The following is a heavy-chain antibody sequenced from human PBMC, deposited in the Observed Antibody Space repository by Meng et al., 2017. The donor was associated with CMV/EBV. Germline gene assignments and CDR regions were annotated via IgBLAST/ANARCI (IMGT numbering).Heavy chain of an antibody. CDR2: ISYDGSNK. Sequence: LVECGGGLVLRGGSLIFLCADSGFSFSSYAMPWVRQAPVKVLEWVAVISYDGSNKYYADSVKGRFTISRDNSKNTLYLQMNSLRAEDTAVYYCAGYSEPDYWGQGTLVTVSS. CDR1: GFSFSSYA. V-gene: IGHV3-30-3*01. D-gene: IGHD2-15*01. CDR3: AGYSEPDY. J-gene: IGHJ4*02.